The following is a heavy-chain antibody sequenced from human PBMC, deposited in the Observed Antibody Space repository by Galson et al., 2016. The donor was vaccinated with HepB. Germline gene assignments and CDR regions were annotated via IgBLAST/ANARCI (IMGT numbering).Heavy chain of an antibody. D-gene: IGHD5-24*01. CDR3: AGRGEGYSLFDY. J-gene: IGHJ4*02. CDR2: IYPGDSET. Sequence: SGAEVKKPGESLKISCKGSGYSFSSYWIGWVRQMPGKGPEWMGIIYPGDSETRYSPSFQGQVTISADKSITTAYLQWRFLMASDTAIYYCAGRGEGYSLFDYWGQGTLVTVSS. CDR1: GYSFSSYW. V-gene: IGHV5-51*01.